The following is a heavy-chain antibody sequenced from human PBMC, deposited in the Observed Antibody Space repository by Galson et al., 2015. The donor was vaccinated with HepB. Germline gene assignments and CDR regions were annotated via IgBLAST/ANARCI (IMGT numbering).Heavy chain of an antibody. Sequence: CAISGDSVSSNSAAWNWIRQSPSRGLEWLGRTYYRSKWYNDYAVSVQGRITINPDTSKNQFSLQLNSVTPDDTAVYYCARVEQQVVPTGWFDPWGQGTLVTVSS. V-gene: IGHV6-1*01. CDR1: GDSVSSNSAA. D-gene: IGHD6-13*01. CDR3: ARVEQQVVPTGWFDP. CDR2: TYYRSKWYN. J-gene: IGHJ5*02.